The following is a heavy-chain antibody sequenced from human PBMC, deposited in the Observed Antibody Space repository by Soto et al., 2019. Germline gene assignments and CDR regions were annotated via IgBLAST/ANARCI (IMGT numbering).Heavy chain of an antibody. J-gene: IGHJ4*01. CDR2: IKQDGSEK. CDR1: GFTFSSYW. V-gene: IGHV3-7*01. Sequence: EVQLVESGGGLVQPGGSLRVSCAASGFTFSSYWMSWVRQAPGKGLEWVANIKQDGSEKYYVDSVKGRFTISRDNAKNSLYLQMNSLRVDDTAVYYCVMMRFGASSNYFDYWGHGTLVTVSS. D-gene: IGHD3-10*01. CDR3: VMMRFGASSNYFDY.